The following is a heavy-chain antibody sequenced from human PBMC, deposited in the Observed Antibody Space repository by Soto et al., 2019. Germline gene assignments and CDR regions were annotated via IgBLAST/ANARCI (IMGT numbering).Heavy chain of an antibody. Sequence: SVKVSSKASGGTFSSYAISWVLQAPGQGLEWMGGIIPIFGTANYAQKFQGRVTITADESTSTAYMELSSLRSEDTAVYYCARVSWGVGATKETKDSMDVWGQGTTVTVSS. D-gene: IGHD1-26*01. V-gene: IGHV1-69*13. CDR3: ARVSWGVGATKETKDSMDV. CDR2: IIPIFGTA. J-gene: IGHJ6*02. CDR1: GGTFSSYA.